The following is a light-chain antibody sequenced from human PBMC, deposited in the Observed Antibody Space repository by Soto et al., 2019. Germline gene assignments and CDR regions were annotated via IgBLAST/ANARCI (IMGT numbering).Light chain of an antibody. CDR1: QSVSSN. V-gene: IGKV3-15*01. J-gene: IGKJ1*01. Sequence: IVMTQSPATLSVSPGKRATLSCRASQSVSSNLAWYQQKPGQAPRLLIYGASTRATGIPARFSGSGCGTEFTVAMGSLQFEDFAVYYCQQYNNWTETFGQGTKV. CDR2: GAS. CDR3: QQYNNWTET.